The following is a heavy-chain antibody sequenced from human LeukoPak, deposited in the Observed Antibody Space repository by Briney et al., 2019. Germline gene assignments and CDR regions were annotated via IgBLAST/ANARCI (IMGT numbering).Heavy chain of an antibody. Sequence: QPGGSLRLSCAASGFTFSSYWMHWVRQAPGKGPVWVSRINSDGSSTSYADSVKGRFTISRDNAKNTLYLQMNSLRAEDTAVYYCASQRWLQSSFDYWGQGTLVTVSS. CDR3: ASQRWLQSSFDY. V-gene: IGHV3-74*01. CDR2: INSDGSST. J-gene: IGHJ4*02. CDR1: GFTFSSYW. D-gene: IGHD5-24*01.